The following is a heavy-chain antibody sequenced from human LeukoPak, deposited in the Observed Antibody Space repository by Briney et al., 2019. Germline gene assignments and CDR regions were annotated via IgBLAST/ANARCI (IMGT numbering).Heavy chain of an antibody. D-gene: IGHD2-8*02. J-gene: IGHJ4*02. Sequence: GGSLTLSCAASAISFSSYWMHWVRQGPGKGLVWVSRINSDGSRTNYADSVKGRFTISRDNAKNMLYLQMNSLRAEDTAVYYGARGITGRYGNDYWGQGTPVTVSS. CDR1: AISFSSYW. V-gene: IGHV3-74*01. CDR3: ARGITGRYGNDY. CDR2: INSDGSRT.